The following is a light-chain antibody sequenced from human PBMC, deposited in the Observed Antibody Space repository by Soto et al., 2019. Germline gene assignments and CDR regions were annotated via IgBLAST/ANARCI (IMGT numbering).Light chain of an antibody. J-gene: IGKJ3*01. CDR3: QKYNSVPFT. CDR2: AAS. V-gene: IGKV1-27*01. CDR1: QVISNR. Sequence: DIQMTQSPSSLSASVGDRVTITCRASQVISNRLAWYQQKPAKVPKLLINAASTLQSGVPSRFSGGGSGTDFTLTISSLQPEDVATYYCQKYNSVPFTFGPGTKVEIK.